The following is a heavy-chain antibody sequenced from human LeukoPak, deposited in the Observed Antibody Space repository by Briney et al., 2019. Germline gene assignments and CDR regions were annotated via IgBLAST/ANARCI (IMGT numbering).Heavy chain of an antibody. Sequence: SSETLSLTCTVSGGSISSYYWSWIRQPAGKGLEWIGRIYTSGSTNYNPSLKSRVTMSVDTSKNQFSLKLSSVTAADTAVYYCARAKPSDYYDSSGYYEFDYWGQGTLVTVSS. CDR2: IYTSGST. CDR3: ARAKPSDYYDSSGYYEFDY. V-gene: IGHV4-4*07. CDR1: GGSISSYY. J-gene: IGHJ4*02. D-gene: IGHD3-22*01.